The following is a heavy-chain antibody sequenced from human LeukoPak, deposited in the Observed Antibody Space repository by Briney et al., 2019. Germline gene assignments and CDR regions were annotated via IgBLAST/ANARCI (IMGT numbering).Heavy chain of an antibody. J-gene: IGHJ4*02. CDR1: GFTFSSYS. V-gene: IGHV3-21*01. D-gene: IGHD4-11*01. CDR3: ARAPTVTRPIDY. Sequence: GRSQRLSCAASGFTFSSYSMNWVRQAPGGGMEWVSSISESSSYIYYADSQKGRFTISRDNAKNSLYLQMNSLRAEDTAVYYCARAPTVTRPIDYWGQGTLVTVSS. CDR2: ISESSSYI.